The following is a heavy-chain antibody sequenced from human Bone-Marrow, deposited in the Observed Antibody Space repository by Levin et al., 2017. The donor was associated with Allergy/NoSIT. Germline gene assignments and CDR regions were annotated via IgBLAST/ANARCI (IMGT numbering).Heavy chain of an antibody. Sequence: ASVKVSCKASGYTFTSYDINWVRQATGQGLEWMGWMNPNSGNTGYAQKFQGRVTMTRNTSISTAYMELSSLRSEDTAVYYCARARRVVVPAADLTQDNWYFDLWGRGTLVTVSS. D-gene: IGHD2-2*01. V-gene: IGHV1-8*01. CDR3: ARARRVVVPAADLTQDNWYFDL. J-gene: IGHJ2*01. CDR1: GYTFTSYD. CDR2: MNPNSGNT.